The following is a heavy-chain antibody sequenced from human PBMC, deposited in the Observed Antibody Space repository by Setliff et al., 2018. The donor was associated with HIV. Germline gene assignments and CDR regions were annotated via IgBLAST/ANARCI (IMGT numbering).Heavy chain of an antibody. CDR3: ARSATYYYDSSGVPYYYYYMDV. CDR2: INPNTGDT. J-gene: IGHJ6*03. CDR1: GYTFTAYN. Sequence: ASVKVSCKASGYTFTAYNIQWVRQAPGQGLEWVGWINPNTGDTSYAENLQGWVTLTRDTSITTAYLQWSSLKASDTAMYYCARSATYYYDSSGVPYYYYYMDVWGKGTTVTVSS. D-gene: IGHD3-22*01. V-gene: IGHV1-2*04.